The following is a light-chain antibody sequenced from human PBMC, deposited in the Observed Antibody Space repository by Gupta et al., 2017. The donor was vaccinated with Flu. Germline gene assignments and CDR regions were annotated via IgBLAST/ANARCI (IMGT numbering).Light chain of an antibody. CDR3: QAWDSSTVV. V-gene: IGLV3-1*01. Sequence: SYELTHQPPVSVSPGQTASITCSGDKLGDKYACWYQQKPGQSPVLVIYQDSKRPSGIPERFSGSNSGNTATLTISGTQAMDEADYYCQAWDSSTVVFGGGTELTVL. J-gene: IGLJ2*01. CDR1: KLGDKY. CDR2: QDS.